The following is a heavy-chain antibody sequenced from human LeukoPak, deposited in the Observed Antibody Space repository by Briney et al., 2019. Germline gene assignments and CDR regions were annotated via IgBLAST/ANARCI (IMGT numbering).Heavy chain of an antibody. CDR2: IYHSGST. CDR3: ARAGSGSPLWDAFDI. V-gene: IGHV4-30-2*01. J-gene: IGHJ3*02. CDR1: GGSISSGGYY. Sequence: PSETLPLTCTVSGGSISSGGYYWSWVRQPPGKGLEWIGYIYHSGSTYYNPSLKSRVTISVDRSKNQFSLKLSSVTAADTAVYYCARAGSGSPLWDAFDIWGQGTMVTVSS. D-gene: IGHD3-22*01.